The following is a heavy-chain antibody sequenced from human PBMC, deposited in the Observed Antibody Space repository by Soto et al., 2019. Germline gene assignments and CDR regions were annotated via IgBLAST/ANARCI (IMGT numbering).Heavy chain of an antibody. D-gene: IGHD5-12*01. CDR1: GGTFSIYA. Sequence: QVHLVQSGAEVKKPGSSVKVSCTASGGTFSIYAINWVRQAPGQGLGWMGGIIPLFGTTNYAQKFQGRVTITANESTSTADMELSSLRSEDTAVYYCARVRGGSDSYYYYSGMDVWGQGTTVTVSS. J-gene: IGHJ6*02. CDR2: IIPLFGTT. CDR3: ARVRGGSDSYYYYSGMDV. V-gene: IGHV1-69*12.